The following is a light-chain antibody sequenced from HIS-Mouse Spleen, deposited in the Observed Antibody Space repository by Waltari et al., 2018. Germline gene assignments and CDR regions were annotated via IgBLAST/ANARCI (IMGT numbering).Light chain of an antibody. V-gene: IGLV2-23*02. CDR3: CSYAGSSTYWV. CDR1: SSDVGSYNL. CDR2: EVS. Sequence: QSALTPPASVSGSPGQSITISCTGTSSDVGSYNLVSWYQQHPGKAPKLMIYEVSKRPSGVSNRFSGSKSGNTASLTISGLQAEDEADYSCCSYAGSSTYWVFGGGTKLTVL. J-gene: IGLJ3*02.